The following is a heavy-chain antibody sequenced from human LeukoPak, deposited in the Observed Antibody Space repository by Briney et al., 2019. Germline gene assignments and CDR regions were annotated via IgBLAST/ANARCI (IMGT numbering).Heavy chain of an antibody. J-gene: IGHJ3*02. CDR1: GGSISSGSYY. V-gene: IGHV4-61*02. CDR2: IYTSGRT. Sequence: PSETLSLTCTVSGGSISSGSYYWSWIRQPAGKGLEWIGRIYTSGRTNYNPSLKSRLTMSVDRSKNQFSLKMTSVTAADTAMYYCARDTALWTFDIWGQGTMVTVSS. D-gene: IGHD2-21*02. CDR3: ARDTALWTFDI.